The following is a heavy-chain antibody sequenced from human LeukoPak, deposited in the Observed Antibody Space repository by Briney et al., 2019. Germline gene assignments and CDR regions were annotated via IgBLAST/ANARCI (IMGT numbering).Heavy chain of an antibody. V-gene: IGHV1-18*01. D-gene: IGHD2-2*01. Sequence: EASVKVSCKASGYTFTTYGISWVRQAPGQGLEWMGWISAYNGNTNYAQKFQGRVTMTRDTSISTAYMELSRLRSDDTAVYYCARSMIVVVPAAFDAFDIWGQGTMVTVSS. CDR2: ISAYNGNT. CDR1: GYTFTTYG. J-gene: IGHJ3*02. CDR3: ARSMIVVVPAAFDAFDI.